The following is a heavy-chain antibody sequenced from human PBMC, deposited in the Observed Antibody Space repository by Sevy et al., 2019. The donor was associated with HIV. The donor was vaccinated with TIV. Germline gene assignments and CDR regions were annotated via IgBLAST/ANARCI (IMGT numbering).Heavy chain of an antibody. D-gene: IGHD2-2*01. Sequence: GGSLRLSCAASGFTFNVYGMHWVRQAPGKGLQWVAFTRYDGSTKYYADSVKGRFTISRDNSKNTLYLQMNSLRVEDTAMYYCARTGCSITSCLTADAFDIWGQGTLVTVSS. J-gene: IGHJ3*02. CDR2: TRYDGSTK. V-gene: IGHV3-30*02. CDR3: ARTGCSITSCLTADAFDI. CDR1: GFTFNVYG.